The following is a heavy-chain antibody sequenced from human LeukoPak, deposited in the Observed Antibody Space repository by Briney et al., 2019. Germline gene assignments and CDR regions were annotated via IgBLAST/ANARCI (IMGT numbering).Heavy chain of an antibody. V-gene: IGHV1-24*01. CDR3: ATDVAVAGYMGATTRYFDY. CDR1: EYTFTGYY. CDR2: FDPEDGET. Sequence: ASVKVSCKASEYTFTGYYMHWVRQAPGKGLEWMGGFDPEDGETIYAQKFQGRVTMTEDTSTDTAYMELSSLRSEDTAVYYCATDVAVAGYMGATTRYFDYWGQGTLVTVSS. J-gene: IGHJ4*02. D-gene: IGHD1-26*01.